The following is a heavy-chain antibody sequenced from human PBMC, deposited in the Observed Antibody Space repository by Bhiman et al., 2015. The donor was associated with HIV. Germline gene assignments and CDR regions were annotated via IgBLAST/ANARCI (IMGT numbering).Heavy chain of an antibody. Sequence: EVQLVESGGGLVQPGGSLRLSCAASGFTFSSYEMNWVRQAPGKGLEWVSYISSSGSTIYSADSVKGRFTISRDNAKNSLYLQMNSLRAEDTAVYYCARVHQSSRWYAGDYWGQGTLVTVSS. J-gene: IGHJ4*02. CDR3: ARVHQSSRWYAGDY. CDR1: GFTFSSYE. V-gene: IGHV3-48*03. D-gene: IGHD6-13*01. CDR2: ISSSGSTI.